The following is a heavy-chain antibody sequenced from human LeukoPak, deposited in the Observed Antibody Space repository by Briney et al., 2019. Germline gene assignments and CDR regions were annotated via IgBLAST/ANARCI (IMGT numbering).Heavy chain of an antibody. CDR1: GFTFSSYA. D-gene: IGHD3-10*02. Sequence: GGSLRLSCAASGFTFSSYAMHWVRQAPGKGLEWVAVISYDGSNKYYADSVKGRFTISRDNSKNTLYLQMNSLRAEDTAVYYCARVFRRTVILSGDLDYWGQGTLVTVSS. J-gene: IGHJ4*02. CDR3: ARVFRRTVILSGDLDY. CDR2: ISYDGSNK. V-gene: IGHV3-30*04.